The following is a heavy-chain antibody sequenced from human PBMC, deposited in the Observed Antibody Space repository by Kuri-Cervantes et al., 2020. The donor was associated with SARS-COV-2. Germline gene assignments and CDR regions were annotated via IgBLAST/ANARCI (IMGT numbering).Heavy chain of an antibody. CDR3: ARDFWPSGGYFDY. V-gene: IGHV4-39*07. CDR2: IYYSGST. D-gene: IGHD3-10*01. J-gene: IGHJ4*02. CDR1: GGSISSSSYY. Sequence: GSLRLSCTVSGGSISSSSYYWGWIRQPPGKGLEWIGSIYYSGSTYYNPSLKSRVTISVDTSKNQFSLKLSSVTAADTAVYYCARDFWPSGGYFDYWGQGTLVTVSS.